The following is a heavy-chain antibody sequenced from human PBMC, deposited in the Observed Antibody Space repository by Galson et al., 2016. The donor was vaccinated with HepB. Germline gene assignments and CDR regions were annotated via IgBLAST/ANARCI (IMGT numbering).Heavy chain of an antibody. V-gene: IGHV3-23*01. Sequence: SLRLSCAASAFTFENYAMSWVRQAPGKGLEWVSSIKSGGTTYYADSVKGRFTISRDNSRSTVFLQMDSLRVEDTAIYYCAKSPPPMYFRFWSYVDYWGQGTLVTVPS. CDR1: AFTFENYA. J-gene: IGHJ4*03. CDR3: AKSPPPMYFRFWSYVDY. CDR2: IKSGGTT. D-gene: IGHD3-10*02.